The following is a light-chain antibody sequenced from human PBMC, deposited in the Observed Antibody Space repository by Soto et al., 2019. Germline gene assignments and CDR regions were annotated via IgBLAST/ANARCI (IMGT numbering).Light chain of an antibody. J-gene: IGKJ5*01. CDR1: QSVSWY. Sequence: IVLTQSPSTLSLSPGERATLSCRASQSVSWYLAWYQQKPGQAPSLLIYGASNRATGIPARFSGSGSGTDFTLTISSLEPEDFAVYYCQQRSNWPSITVGQGTRLEIK. CDR2: GAS. V-gene: IGKV3-11*01. CDR3: QQRSNWPSIT.